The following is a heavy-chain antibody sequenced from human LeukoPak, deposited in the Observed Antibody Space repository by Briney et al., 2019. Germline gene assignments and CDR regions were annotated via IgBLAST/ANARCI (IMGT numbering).Heavy chain of an antibody. CDR3: ARAKYYYDSSGYYYSPFDY. J-gene: IGHJ4*02. Sequence: PSQTLSLTCAVSGGSISSGGYSWSWIRQPPGKGLEWIGYIYHSGSTYYNPSLKSRVTISVDRSKNQFSLKLSSVTAADTAVYYCARAKYYYDSSGYYYSPFDYWGQGTLVTVSS. V-gene: IGHV4-30-2*01. D-gene: IGHD3-22*01. CDR2: IYHSGST. CDR1: GGSISSGGYS.